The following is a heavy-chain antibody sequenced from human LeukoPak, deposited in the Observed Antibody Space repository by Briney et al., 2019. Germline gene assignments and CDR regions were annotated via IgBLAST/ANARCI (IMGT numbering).Heavy chain of an antibody. D-gene: IGHD2-8*01. V-gene: IGHV1-69*04. CDR2: IIPILGIA. J-gene: IGHJ5*02. CDR1: GGTFSSYA. Sequence: GASVKVSCKASGGTFSSYAISWVRQAPGQGLEWMGRIIPILGIANYAQKFQGRVTITADKSTSTAYMELSSLRSEDTAVYYCARGARYCTNGVCPRGHNWFDPWGQGTLVTVSS. CDR3: ARGARYCTNGVCPRGHNWFDP.